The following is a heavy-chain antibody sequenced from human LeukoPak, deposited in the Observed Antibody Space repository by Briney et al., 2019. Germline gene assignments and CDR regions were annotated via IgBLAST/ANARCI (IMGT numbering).Heavy chain of an antibody. CDR2: IIPIFGTA. Sequence: SVKVSCKASGGTFSSYAISLVRQAPGQGLEWMGGIIPIFGTANYAQKFQGRVTITTDESTSTAYMELSSLRSEDTAVYYCARGVERGSYYEGAFDIWGQGTMVTVSS. CDR3: ARGVERGSYYEGAFDI. V-gene: IGHV1-69*05. CDR1: GGTFSSYA. J-gene: IGHJ3*02. D-gene: IGHD1-26*01.